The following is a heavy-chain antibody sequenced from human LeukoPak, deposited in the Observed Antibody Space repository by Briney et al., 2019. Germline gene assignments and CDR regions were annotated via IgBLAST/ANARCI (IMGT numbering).Heavy chain of an antibody. CDR1: GFTFGSYS. CDR3: ASGYHLVD. V-gene: IGHV3-7*05. J-gene: IGHJ4*02. Sequence: GGSLRLSCAASGFTFGSYSMNWVRQAPGKGLEWVANINQDGSEKYYVDSVKGRFTISRDNAKNSLYLQMTSLRAEDTAVYYCASGYHLVDWGQGTLVTVSS. D-gene: IGHD5-12*01. CDR2: INQDGSEK.